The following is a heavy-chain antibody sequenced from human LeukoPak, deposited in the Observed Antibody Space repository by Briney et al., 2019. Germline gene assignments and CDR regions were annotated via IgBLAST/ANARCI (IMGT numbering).Heavy chain of an antibody. D-gene: IGHD1-26*01. CDR1: GGSISSSSYY. CDR3: ARRSGSYYDRAPFDY. CDR2: IYYSGST. J-gene: IGHJ4*02. V-gene: IGHV4-39*01. Sequence: PSETLSLTCTVSGGSISSSSYYWGWIRQPPGKGLEWIGSIYYSGSTYYNPSLKSRVTISVDTSKNQFSPKLSSVTAADTAVYYCARRSGSYYDRAPFDYWGQGTLVTVSS.